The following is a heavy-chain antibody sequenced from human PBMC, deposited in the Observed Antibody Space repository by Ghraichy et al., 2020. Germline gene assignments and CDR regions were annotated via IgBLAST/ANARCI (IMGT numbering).Heavy chain of an antibody. CDR1: GGTFSSYA. J-gene: IGHJ5*02. Sequence: SVKVSFKASGGTFSSYAISWVRQAPGQGLEWMGGIIPIFGTANYAQKFQGRVTITADKSTSTAYMELSSLRSEDTAVYYCARDKLPEGLYNWFDPWGQGTLVTVSS. D-gene: IGHD1-26*01. CDR3: ARDKLPEGLYNWFDP. CDR2: IIPIFGTA. V-gene: IGHV1-69*06.